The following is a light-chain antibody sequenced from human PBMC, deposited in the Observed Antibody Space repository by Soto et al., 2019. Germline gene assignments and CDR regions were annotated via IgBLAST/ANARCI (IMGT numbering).Light chain of an antibody. J-gene: IGKJ1*01. CDR1: QTISSW. Sequence: DIQMTQSPSTLSGSVGDRVTITCRASQTISSWLAWYLQKPGKAPKLLIYKASTLKSGVPSRFSGSGAGTECTRAISSLQPDDFATYYCQHYNSYPEAFGQGTKVDNK. V-gene: IGKV1-5*03. CDR2: KAS. CDR3: QHYNSYPEA.